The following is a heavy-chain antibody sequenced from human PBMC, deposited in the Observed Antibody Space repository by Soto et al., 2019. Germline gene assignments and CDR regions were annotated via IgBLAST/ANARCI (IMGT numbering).Heavy chain of an antibody. CDR2: ISGIVDRT. CDR1: GFIFSNYG. J-gene: IGHJ4*02. V-gene: IGHV3-23*01. CDR3: ATTKGYIDPFDL. D-gene: IGHD5-12*01. Sequence: GGSLRLSCAASGFIFSNYGMSWVRQAPGKGLEWVSIISGIVDRTHNADSVRGRFTISRDDSRNTLNLQMNSLRAEDTAIYFCATTKGYIDPFDLWGQGTLVTVSS.